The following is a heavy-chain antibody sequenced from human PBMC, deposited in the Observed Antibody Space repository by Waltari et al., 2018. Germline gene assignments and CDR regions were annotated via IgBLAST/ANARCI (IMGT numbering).Heavy chain of an antibody. V-gene: IGHV3-30*18. CDR2: MSNDGKKT. Sequence: QVQLVESGGGVVQPGRSLRLSCVASGFTFSNYGMHWVRQAPGKGLEWVAVMSNDGKKTYYADSVKGRFTISRDNSKDTLYLRMISLRPEDTAVYYCAKAECALWTLFDSWGQGTLVTVSS. CDR3: AKAECALWTLFDS. D-gene: IGHD3-3*01. CDR1: GFTFSNYG. J-gene: IGHJ4*02.